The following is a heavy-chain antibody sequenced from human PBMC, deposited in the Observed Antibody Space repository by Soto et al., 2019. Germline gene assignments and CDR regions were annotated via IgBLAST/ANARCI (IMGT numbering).Heavy chain of an antibody. CDR2: IYYSGST. CDR1: GGSVSSGSYY. J-gene: IGHJ3*02. D-gene: IGHD3-22*01. CDR3: ARGYRDDYYDAFGAFDI. Sequence: ASETLSLTCTVSGGSVSSGSYYWSWIRQPPGKGLEWIGYIYYSGSTNYNPSLKSRVTISVDTSKNQFSLKLSSVTAADTAVYYCARGYRDDYYDAFGAFDIWGQGTMVTVSS. V-gene: IGHV4-61*01.